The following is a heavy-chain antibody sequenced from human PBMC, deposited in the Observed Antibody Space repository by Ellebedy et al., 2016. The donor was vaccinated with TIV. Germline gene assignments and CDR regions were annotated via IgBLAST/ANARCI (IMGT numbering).Heavy chain of an antibody. Sequence: SETLSLXXTVSGGSISSNFWSWIRQPAGKGLEWIGRIYNSGSTNYNPSLKSRVTVSLERSDNQLSLELTSVTATDTAVYYCARGDLGAGSGFDYWGQGTLVIVSS. D-gene: IGHD1-26*01. J-gene: IGHJ4*02. V-gene: IGHV4-4*07. CDR3: ARGDLGAGSGFDY. CDR2: IYNSGST. CDR1: GGSISSNF.